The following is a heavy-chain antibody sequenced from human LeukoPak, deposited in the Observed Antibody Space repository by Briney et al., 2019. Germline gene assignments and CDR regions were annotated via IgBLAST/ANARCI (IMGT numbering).Heavy chain of an antibody. CDR3: ASVDQLLWGYYFDY. Sequence: ASVKLSCKASGGTFSSYAISWVRQAPGQGLEWMGGIIPIFGTANYAQKFQGRVTITADKSTTTAYMELSSLRSEDTAVYYCASVDQLLWGYYFDYWGQGTLVTVSS. CDR1: GGTFSSYA. V-gene: IGHV1-69*06. D-gene: IGHD2-2*01. J-gene: IGHJ4*02. CDR2: IIPIFGTA.